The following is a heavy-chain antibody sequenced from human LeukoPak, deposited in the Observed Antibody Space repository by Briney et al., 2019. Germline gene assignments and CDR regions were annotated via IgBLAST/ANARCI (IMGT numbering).Heavy chain of an antibody. CDR3: ARRTSIAVAGSNWFDP. D-gene: IGHD6-19*01. CDR1: GGSISSYY. Sequence: SETLSLTCTVSGGSISSYYWSWIRQPPGKGLEWIGYIYYSGSTNYNPSLKSRVTISVDTSKNQFSLKLSSVTAADTAVYYCARRTSIAVAGSNWFDPWGQGTLVTVSS. J-gene: IGHJ5*02. V-gene: IGHV4-59*08. CDR2: IYYSGST.